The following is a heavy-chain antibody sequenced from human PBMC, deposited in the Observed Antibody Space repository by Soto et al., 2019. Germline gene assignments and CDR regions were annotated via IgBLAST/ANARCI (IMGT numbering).Heavy chain of an antibody. Sequence: LSLTCTVSGGSISSSSYYWGWIRQPPGKGLEWIGSIYYSGSTYYNPSLKSRVTISVDTSKNQFSLKLSSVTAEDTAVYYCARDQLILPAHDFFYGSDVWGQGAKVTVSS. D-gene: IGHD2-21*02. CDR2: IYYSGST. CDR3: ARDQLILPAHDFFYGSDV. CDR1: GGSISSSSYY. V-gene: IGHV4-39*07. J-gene: IGHJ6*02.